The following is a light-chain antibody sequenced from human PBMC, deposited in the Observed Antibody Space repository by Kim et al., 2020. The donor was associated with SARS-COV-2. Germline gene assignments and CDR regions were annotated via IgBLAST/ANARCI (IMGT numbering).Light chain of an antibody. Sequence: PGKTARVSCGGNSIGSKSVHWYQQKSGQAPALVIYYDSDRPSGIPERFSGSNSGNTATLTISRVEARDEADYYCQVWDSSSDHRVVFGGGTQLTVL. V-gene: IGLV3-21*04. J-gene: IGLJ2*01. CDR3: QVWDSSSDHRVV. CDR1: SIGSKS. CDR2: YDS.